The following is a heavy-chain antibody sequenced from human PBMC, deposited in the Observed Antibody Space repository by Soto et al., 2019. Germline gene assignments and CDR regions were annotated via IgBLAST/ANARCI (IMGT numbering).Heavy chain of an antibody. D-gene: IGHD5-18*01. Sequence: RLSCAASGFTFSSYGMHWVRQAPGKGLEWVAVIWYDGGNKYYADSVKGRFTISRDNSKNTLYLQMNSLRAEDTAVYYCARFEQLWYRYYYYGMDVWGQGTTVTVSS. CDR3: ARFEQLWYRYYYYGMDV. CDR1: GFTFSSYG. CDR2: IWYDGGNK. J-gene: IGHJ6*02. V-gene: IGHV3-33*01.